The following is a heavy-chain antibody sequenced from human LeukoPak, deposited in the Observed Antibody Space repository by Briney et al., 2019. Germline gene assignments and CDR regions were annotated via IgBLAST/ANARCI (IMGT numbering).Heavy chain of an antibody. D-gene: IGHD2-2*02. CDR3: AGSCSSTSCYTGWFDP. CDR2: ISSSGSTI. J-gene: IGHJ5*02. V-gene: IGHV3-11*04. CDR1: GFTFSDYY. Sequence: GGSLRLSCAASGFTFSDYYMSWIRQAPGKGLEWVSYISSSGSTIYYADSVKGRFTISRDNAKNSLYLQMNSLRAEDTAVYYCAGSCSSTSCYTGWFDPWGQGTLVTVSS.